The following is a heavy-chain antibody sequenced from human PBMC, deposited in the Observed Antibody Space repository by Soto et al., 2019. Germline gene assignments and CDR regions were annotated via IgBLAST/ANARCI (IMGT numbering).Heavy chain of an antibody. J-gene: IGHJ5*02. V-gene: IGHV3-21*01. Sequence: KAGGSLRLSCAASGFTFRSFTMNWVRQAPGKGLEWVSTISSNSAYIYYTDALRGRFTISRDNAKNSLHLQMNNLRAEDTAVYYCTRDASRDSSARGWFDPWGPGTLVTVSS. CDR2: ISSNSAYI. CDR3: TRDASRDSSARGWFDP. D-gene: IGHD6-13*01. CDR1: GFTFRSFT.